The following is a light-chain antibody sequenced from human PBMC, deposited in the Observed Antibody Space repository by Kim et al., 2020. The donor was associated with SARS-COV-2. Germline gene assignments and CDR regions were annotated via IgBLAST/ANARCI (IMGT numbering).Light chain of an antibody. J-gene: IGLJ3*02. V-gene: IGLV10-54*01. CDR1: SKNVGNEG. Sequence: RQTAKRPCTGHSKNVGNEGASWLQQHQGHPPRLLSYRNNNRASGISDRFSASRSGSTASLTITGLQPEDEADYYCSAWDISLGAWVFGGGTQLTVL. CDR2: RNN. CDR3: SAWDISLGAWV.